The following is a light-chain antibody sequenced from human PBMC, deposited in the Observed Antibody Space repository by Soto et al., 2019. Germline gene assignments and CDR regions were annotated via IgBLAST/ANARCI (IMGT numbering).Light chain of an antibody. CDR3: SSYTSITTFYV. J-gene: IGLJ1*01. CDR2: DVT. CDR1: SSDVGGHNF. Sequence: QSALTQPASVSGSPGQSITIPCTGTSSDVGGHNFVSWYQHHPGKAPKLMIYDVTNRPSGVSDRFSGSKSGNTASLTISGLQVEDEADYFCSSYTSITTFYVFGTGTKLTVL. V-gene: IGLV2-14*03.